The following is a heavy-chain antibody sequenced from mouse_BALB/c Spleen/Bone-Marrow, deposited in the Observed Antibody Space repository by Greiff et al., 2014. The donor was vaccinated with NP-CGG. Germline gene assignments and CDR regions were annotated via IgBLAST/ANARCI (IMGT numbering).Heavy chain of an antibody. CDR2: INPNNGGT. Sequence: VQLQQSSPVVAKPGTSVKFTCQDSSYTFITYNMYWVKKRNGQGLEWIGEINPNNGGTNFKEKFKSKATLTVDKSSSTAYMQLSSLTSEDSSVYYCTRGRTCDLYFWGQRPTLTICS. V-gene: IGHV1S81*02. CDR1: SYTFITYN. CDR3: TRGRTCDLYF. J-gene: IGHJ2*01.